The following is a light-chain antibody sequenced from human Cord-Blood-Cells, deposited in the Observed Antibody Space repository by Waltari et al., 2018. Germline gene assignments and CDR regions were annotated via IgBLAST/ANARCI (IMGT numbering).Light chain of an antibody. V-gene: IGLV3-19*01. CDR1: STRSSY. CDR2: GKK. CDR3: NSRDSSGNQLV. J-gene: IGLJ2*01. Sequence: SSELTQDPAVSVALGQTVRITCQGDSTRSSYASRYQQNPGQAPVLVNYGKKNRPSGIPDRFSSSSSGNAASVTITGAQAEDEADYYCNSRDSSGNQLVFGGGTKLTVL.